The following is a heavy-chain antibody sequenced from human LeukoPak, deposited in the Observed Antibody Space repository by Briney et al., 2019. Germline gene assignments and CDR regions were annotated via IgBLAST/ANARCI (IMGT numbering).Heavy chain of an antibody. CDR3: ARGSSGYFVDL. CDR1: GFIFNNYG. J-gene: IGHJ5*02. V-gene: IGHV3-23*01. D-gene: IGHD3-22*01. Sequence: GGSLRLSCAASGFIFNNYGLIWVRQAPGKGLEWVSAISNDGGGTNYADFVKGRFTISRDNSKNTLFLQMNSLRAEDTALYYCARGSSGYFVDLWGQGTLVTVSS. CDR2: ISNDGGGT.